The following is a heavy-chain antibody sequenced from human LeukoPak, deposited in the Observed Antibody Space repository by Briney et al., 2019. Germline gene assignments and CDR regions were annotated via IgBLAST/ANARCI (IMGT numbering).Heavy chain of an antibody. D-gene: IGHD2-2*01. V-gene: IGHV3-23*01. CDR1: GFTFSSYA. J-gene: IGHJ6*03. CDR2: ISGSGGST. Sequence: GGSLRLSCAASGFTFSSYAMSWVRQAPGKGLEWVSAISGSGGSTYYADSVKGRSTISRDNSKNTLYLQMNSLRAEDTAVYYCAKGGYCSSTSCYRYYYYYYMDVWGKGTTVTISS. CDR3: AKGGYCSSTSCYRYYYYYYMDV.